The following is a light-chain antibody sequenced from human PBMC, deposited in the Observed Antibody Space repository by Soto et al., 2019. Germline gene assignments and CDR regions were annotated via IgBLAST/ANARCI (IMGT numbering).Light chain of an antibody. V-gene: IGLV8-61*01. CDR1: SASVLTSYY. Sequence: QTVVSQEPSFSVSPGETVTLTCGLTSASVLTSYYPSWYQQTPGQAPRTLIYSTNIRSSGVPDRYSGSILGNKAALTITGAQADDESDYFCSSYSGTTKIVFGGGTKLTVL. CDR3: SSYSGTTKIV. J-gene: IGLJ2*01. CDR2: STN.